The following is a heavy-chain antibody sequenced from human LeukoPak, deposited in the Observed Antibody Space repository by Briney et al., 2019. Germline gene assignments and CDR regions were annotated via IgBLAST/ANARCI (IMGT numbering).Heavy chain of an antibody. D-gene: IGHD3-9*01. CDR1: GYTVTSYG. CDR3: ASACPHTRGLSSIFQYYFDY. Sequence: ASVKVSCKASGYTVTSYGISWVRQAPGQGLEWMGWISAYNGNTNYAQKLQGRVIMTTDTSTSTAYIELRSLRADDTVVYSGASACPHTRGLSSIFQYYFDYWGPGTLVTASS. V-gene: IGHV1-18*01. CDR2: ISAYNGNT. J-gene: IGHJ4*03.